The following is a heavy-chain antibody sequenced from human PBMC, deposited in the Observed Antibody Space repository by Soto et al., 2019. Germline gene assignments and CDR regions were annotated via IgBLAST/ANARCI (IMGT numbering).Heavy chain of an antibody. V-gene: IGHV1-18*01. CDR3: ARDRGGFGGNNWFDP. CDR2: ISAYNGNT. Sequence: QVQLVQSGAEVKKPGASVKVSCKASGYTFTSYGISWVRQAPGQGLEWMGWISAYNGNTNYAQKLQGRVTMTTDTSTSTADMERRSLRSDDTAVYYWARDRGGFGGNNWFDPWGQGTLVTVSS. CDR1: GYTFTSYG. J-gene: IGHJ5*02. D-gene: IGHD3-10*01.